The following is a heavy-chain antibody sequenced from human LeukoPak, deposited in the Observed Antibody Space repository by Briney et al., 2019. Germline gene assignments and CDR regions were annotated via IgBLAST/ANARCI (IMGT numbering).Heavy chain of an antibody. CDR3: ARAGRNYDFWSGMDYYYMDV. J-gene: IGHJ6*03. Sequence: GGSLRLSCAASGFTFSSYAMHWVRQAPGKGLEYVSAISSNGGSTYYANSVKGRFTISRDNSKNTLYLQMGSLRAEDMAVYYCARAGRNYDFWSGMDYYYMDVWGKGTTVTVSS. V-gene: IGHV3-64*01. D-gene: IGHD3-3*01. CDR1: GFTFSSYA. CDR2: ISSNGGST.